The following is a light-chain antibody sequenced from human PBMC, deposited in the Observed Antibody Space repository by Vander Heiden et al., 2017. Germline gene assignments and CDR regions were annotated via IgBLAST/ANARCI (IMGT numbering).Light chain of an antibody. CDR1: QSVRTN. CDR2: GAS. V-gene: IGKV3-15*01. J-gene: IGKJ1*01. Sequence: DILMTQSPATRSVSPAERVTPSCRASQSVRTNSAWYQQKPGQPPRVLIFGASTRATGIPARFTGSGSETEFTLTISSLQSEDFAHYFCQQYNSWPWTFGQGTKVQL. CDR3: QQYNSWPWT.